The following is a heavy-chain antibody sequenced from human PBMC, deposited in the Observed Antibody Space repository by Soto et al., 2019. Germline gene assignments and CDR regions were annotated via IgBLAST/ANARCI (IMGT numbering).Heavy chain of an antibody. Sequence: QVQLVQSGAEVKKPGASVKDSCKASGYTFTSYGISWVRQAPGQGLEWMGWVNAYNGNTNYAQKFQGRVTMTTDTSTSTGYMELRSLGSDDTAVYYCAREAVSGRTGFDYWGQGTLVTVSS. V-gene: IGHV1-18*01. J-gene: IGHJ4*02. CDR1: GYTFTSYG. D-gene: IGHD6-19*01. CDR3: AREAVSGRTGFDY. CDR2: VNAYNGNT.